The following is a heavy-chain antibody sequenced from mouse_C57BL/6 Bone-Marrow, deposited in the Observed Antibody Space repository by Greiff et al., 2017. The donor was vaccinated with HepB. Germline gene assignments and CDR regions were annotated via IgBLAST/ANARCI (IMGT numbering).Heavy chain of an antibody. D-gene: IGHD4-1*02. CDR3: ASQLGLWYFDV. J-gene: IGHJ1*03. V-gene: IGHV2-2*01. CDR2: IWSGGST. CDR1: GFSLTSYG. Sequence: VKLVESGPGLVQPSQSLSITCTVSGFSLTSYGVHWVRQSPGKGLEWLGVIWSGGSTDYNAAFISRLSISKDNSKSQVFFKMNSLQADDTAIYYCASQLGLWYFDVWGTGTTVTVSS.